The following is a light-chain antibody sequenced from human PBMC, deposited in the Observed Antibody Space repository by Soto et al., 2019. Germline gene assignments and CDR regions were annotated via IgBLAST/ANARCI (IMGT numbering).Light chain of an antibody. CDR2: DAS. CDR1: QSVSSY. V-gene: IGKV3-11*01. CDR3: HQRSNWPPWT. J-gene: IGKJ1*01. Sequence: EIVLTQSPATLSFSPGERATLSCRASQSVSSYLAWYQQKPGQAPRLLIYDASNRATGIPARFSGSGSGTDFTLTISSLEPEDFAVYYCHQRSNWPPWTFGQGTKVDIK.